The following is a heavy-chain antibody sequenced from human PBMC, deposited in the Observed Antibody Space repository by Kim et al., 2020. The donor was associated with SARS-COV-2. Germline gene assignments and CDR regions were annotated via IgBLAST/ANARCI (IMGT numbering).Heavy chain of an antibody. CDR2: IYYSGST. V-gene: IGHV4-39*01. Sequence: SETLSLTCTVSGGSISSNRNYWGWIRQPPGKGLEWIGSIYYSGSTYYNPSLKSRVTISVDTSKNQFSLKLTSVTAADTAVYYCARHVNWAAGSAGYWGQGTLVTVSS. CDR1: GGSISSNRNY. J-gene: IGHJ4*02. D-gene: IGHD6-13*01. CDR3: ARHVNWAAGSAGY.